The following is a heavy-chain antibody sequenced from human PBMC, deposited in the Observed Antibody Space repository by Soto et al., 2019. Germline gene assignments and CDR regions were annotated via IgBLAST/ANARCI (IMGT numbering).Heavy chain of an antibody. V-gene: IGHV3-15*01. CDR2: IKSKTDGGTT. CDR3: TSPPPYGGNPRGPDY. J-gene: IGHJ4*02. Sequence: GSLRLYCAASGFTFSNAWMSWVRQAPGKGLEWVGRIKSKTDGGTTDYAAPVKGRFTISRDDSKNTLYLQMNSLKTEDTAVYYCTSPPPYGGNPRGPDYWGQGTLVTVSS. D-gene: IGHD2-15*01. CDR1: GFTFSNAW.